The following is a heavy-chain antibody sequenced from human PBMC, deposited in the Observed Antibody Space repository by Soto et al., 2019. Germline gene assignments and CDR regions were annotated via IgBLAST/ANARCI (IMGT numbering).Heavy chain of an antibody. Sequence: ASVKVSCKASGYTFTSYAMHWVRQAPGQRLEWMGWINAGNGNTKYSQKFQGRVTITRDTSASTAYMELSSLRSEDTAVYYCARVVRVGELPQYYYYGLDVWGQGTTVTVSS. CDR1: GYTFTSYA. CDR2: INAGNGNT. J-gene: IGHJ6*02. V-gene: IGHV1-3*01. CDR3: ARVVRVGELPQYYYYGLDV. D-gene: IGHD3-10*01.